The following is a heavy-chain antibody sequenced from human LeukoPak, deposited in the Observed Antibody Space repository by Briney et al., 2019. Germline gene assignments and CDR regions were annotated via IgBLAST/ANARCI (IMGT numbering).Heavy chain of an antibody. CDR1: GGSISSGGYS. Sequence: PSQTLSLTCAVSGGSISSGGYSWSWIRQPPGKGLXXIGYIYHSGSTYYNPSLKSRVTIPVDRSKNQFSLKLSSVTAADTAVYYCARSYGSGTDAFDIWGQGTMVTVSS. V-gene: IGHV4-30-2*01. CDR3: ARSYGSGTDAFDI. D-gene: IGHD3-10*01. J-gene: IGHJ3*02. CDR2: IYHSGST.